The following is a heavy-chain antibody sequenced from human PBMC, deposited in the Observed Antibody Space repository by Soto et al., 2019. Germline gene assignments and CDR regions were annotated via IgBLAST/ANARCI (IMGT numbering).Heavy chain of an antibody. J-gene: IGHJ3*02. CDR3: ARRRITMIVVVMVDDAFDI. CDR1: GGTFSSYA. D-gene: IGHD3-22*01. V-gene: IGHV1-69*13. Sequence: SVKVSCKASGGTFSSYAISWVRQAPGQGLEWMGGIIPIFGTANYAQKFQGRVTITADESTSTAYMELSSLRSEDTAVYYCARRRITMIVVVMVDDAFDIWGQGTMVTV. CDR2: IIPIFGTA.